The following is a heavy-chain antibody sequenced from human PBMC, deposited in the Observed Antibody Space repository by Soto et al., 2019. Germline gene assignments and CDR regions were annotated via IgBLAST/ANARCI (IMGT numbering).Heavy chain of an antibody. CDR3: ARRLSTGWFFDF. CDR2: IYPGDSDT. V-gene: IGHV5-51*01. CDR1: GYSFTSYW. J-gene: IGHJ4*02. Sequence: GESLKISCKGSGYSFTSYWIGWVRQMPGKGLEWMGIIYPGDSDTRYSPSFQGQVAFSADKSISTAYLQWSGLKASDTAIYYCARRLSTGWFFDFWGQGTLVAVSS. D-gene: IGHD6-19*01.